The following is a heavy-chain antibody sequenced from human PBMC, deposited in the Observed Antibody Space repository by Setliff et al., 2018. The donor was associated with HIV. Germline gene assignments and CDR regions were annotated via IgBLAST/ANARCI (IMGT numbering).Heavy chain of an antibody. CDR1: GFAFSGHQ. Sequence: GVLRLSCAASGFAFSGHQMSWVRQAPGKGLEWVAKIKQDGSEKYYVDSVKGRFTISRDNAKNSLYLQMNSLRAEDTAVYYCARDRVVGATLDPLDLWGQGTMVTVSS. V-gene: IGHV3-7*01. CDR3: ARDRVVGATLDPLDL. J-gene: IGHJ3*01. CDR2: IKQDGSEK. D-gene: IGHD1-26*01.